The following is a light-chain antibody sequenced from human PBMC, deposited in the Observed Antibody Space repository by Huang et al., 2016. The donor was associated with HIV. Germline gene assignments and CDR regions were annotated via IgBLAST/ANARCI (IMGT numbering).Light chain of an antibody. CDR3: QQYNNWPPMYT. Sequence: EIVLTQSPATLSVSPGGSATLSCRTSQTIYTNLAWYQLKPGQAPRLLIYGASNRATGIPARFSGSGSGTGFTLTISSLQSEDFAVYYCQQYNNWPPMYTFGQGTKLEIK. CDR1: QTIYTN. J-gene: IGKJ2*01. CDR2: GAS. V-gene: IGKV3-15*01.